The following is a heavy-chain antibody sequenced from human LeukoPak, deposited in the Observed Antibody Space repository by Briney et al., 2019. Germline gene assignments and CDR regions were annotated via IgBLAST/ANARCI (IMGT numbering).Heavy chain of an antibody. CDR1: GFTFSSYW. CDR2: INSDGSST. CDR3: ARGSGYSSGWIYGMDV. J-gene: IGHJ6*02. V-gene: IGHV3-74*01. D-gene: IGHD6-19*01. Sequence: GGSLRLSCAASGFTFSSYWMHWVRQAPGKGLVWVSRINSDGSSTSYADSVKGRFTISGDNAKNTLYLQMNSLRAEDTAVYYCARGSGYSSGWIYGMDVWGQGTTVTVSS.